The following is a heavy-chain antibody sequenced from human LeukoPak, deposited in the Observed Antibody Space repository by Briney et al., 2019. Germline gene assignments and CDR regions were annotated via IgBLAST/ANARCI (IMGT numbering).Heavy chain of an antibody. D-gene: IGHD3-22*01. CDR3: ARDGYYRHFDY. V-gene: IGHV1-18*01. CDR1: GYTFSDYG. J-gene: IGHJ4*02. Sequence: ASVKVSCKASGYTFSDYGVSWVRQAPGQGLEWMGWISTYNGDTNYAQKFQGRVTTTTDTSTSTAYMELRSLRSDDTAVYYCARDGYYRHFDYWGQGTLVTVSS. CDR2: ISTYNGDT.